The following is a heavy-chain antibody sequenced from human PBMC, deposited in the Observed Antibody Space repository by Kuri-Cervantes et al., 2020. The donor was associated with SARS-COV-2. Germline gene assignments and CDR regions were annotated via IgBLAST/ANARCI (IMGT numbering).Heavy chain of an antibody. V-gene: IGHV1-69*06. Sequence: SVKVSCKASGGTFSSYAISWVRQAPGQGLEWMGRIIPIFGTANYAQKFQGRVTITADKSTSTAYMELSSLRSEDTAVYYCARANWGLSYYYYMDVWGKGTTVTVSS. D-gene: IGHD7-27*01. CDR1: GGTFSSYA. CDR3: ARANWGLSYYYYMDV. J-gene: IGHJ6*03. CDR2: IIPIFGTA.